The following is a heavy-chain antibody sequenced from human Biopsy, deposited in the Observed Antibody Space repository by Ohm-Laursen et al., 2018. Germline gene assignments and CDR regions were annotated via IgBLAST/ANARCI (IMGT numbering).Heavy chain of an antibody. V-gene: IGHV3-23*01. CDR2: ISGSGDTT. CDR1: GFTFSTYA. CDR3: AKAGPARSGYYTGFVVDGCDS. D-gene: IGHD3-3*01. J-gene: IGHJ4*02. Sequence: GSLRLSCAASGFTFSTYAMTWVRQAPGKGLEWVSAISGSGDTTYYADSVKGRFTISRDNSKNTVSLQMNSLIAEDTALYYCAKAGPARSGYYTGFVVDGCDSWGQGTLVTVSS.